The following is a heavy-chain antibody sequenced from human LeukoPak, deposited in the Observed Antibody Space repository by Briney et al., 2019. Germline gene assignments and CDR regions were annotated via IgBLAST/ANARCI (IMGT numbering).Heavy chain of an antibody. CDR2: IIPILGIA. V-gene: IGHV1-69*04. Sequence: SVKVSCKASGGTFSSYAISWVRQAPGQGLEWMGRIIPILGIANYAQKFQGRVTITADKSTSTAYMELSSLRSEDTAVYYCARVGVSSRPDGDYYDSSGYDYWGQGTLVTVSS. D-gene: IGHD3-22*01. CDR3: ARVGVSSRPDGDYYDSSGYDY. J-gene: IGHJ4*02. CDR1: GGTFSSYA.